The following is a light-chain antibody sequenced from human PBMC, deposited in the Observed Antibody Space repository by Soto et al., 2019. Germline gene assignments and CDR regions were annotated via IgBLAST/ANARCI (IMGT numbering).Light chain of an antibody. J-gene: IGLJ1*01. Sequence: QSGLAQPASGSGSPGPSNTLSCTGTSREVGGYNYVSWYQQHPGKAPKLMIYDVSNRPSGVSNRFSGSKSGNTASLTISGLQAEDEADYYCSSYTSSSTLYVFGTGTKVTVL. CDR1: SREVGGYNY. CDR2: DVS. CDR3: SSYTSSSTLYV. V-gene: IGLV2-14*01.